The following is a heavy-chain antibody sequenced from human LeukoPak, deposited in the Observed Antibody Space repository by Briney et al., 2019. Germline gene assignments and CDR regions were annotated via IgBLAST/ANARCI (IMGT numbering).Heavy chain of an antibody. V-gene: IGHV3-13*01. J-gene: IGHJ4*02. CDR2: IGIRGDT. CDR1: GFTFSRDW. CDR3: ARGGIQVSGIDEFDY. Sequence: GGSLRLSCAASGFTFSRDWMHWVRQAPGKGLVWVSAIGIRGDTHYSGSVKGRFTISRENAESSLYLQMNSLRAEDTAVYYCARGGIQVSGIDEFDYWGQGTLVTVSS. D-gene: IGHD6-19*01.